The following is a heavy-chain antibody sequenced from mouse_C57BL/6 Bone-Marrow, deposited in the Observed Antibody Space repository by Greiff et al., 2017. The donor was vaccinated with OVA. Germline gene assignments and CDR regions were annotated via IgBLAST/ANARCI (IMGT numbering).Heavy chain of an antibody. CDR2: INSDGGST. V-gene: IGHV5-2*01. D-gene: IGHD4-1*01. CDR3: ARLGRGSNAMDY. Sequence: EVQVVESGGGLVQPGESLKLSCESNEYEFPSHDMSWVRKTPEKRLELVAAINSDGGSTYYPDTMERRFIISRDNTKKTLYLHMSSLRSEDTALYYCARLGRGSNAMDYWGQGTSVTVSS. J-gene: IGHJ4*01. CDR1: EYEFPSHD.